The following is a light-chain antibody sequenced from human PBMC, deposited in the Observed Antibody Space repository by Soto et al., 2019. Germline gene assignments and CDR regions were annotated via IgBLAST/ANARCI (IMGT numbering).Light chain of an antibody. CDR1: QSISGW. CDR2: AAS. J-gene: IGKJ4*01. V-gene: IGKV1-5*01. Sequence: DIPMTQTPPTLYASIGAIVTITFRASQSISGWLAWYQQKPGKAPKRLIYAASSLQSGVPSRFSGSGSGTEFTLTISSLQPEDFATYYCLQHNSYLLTFGRGAKVDI. CDR3: LQHNSYLLT.